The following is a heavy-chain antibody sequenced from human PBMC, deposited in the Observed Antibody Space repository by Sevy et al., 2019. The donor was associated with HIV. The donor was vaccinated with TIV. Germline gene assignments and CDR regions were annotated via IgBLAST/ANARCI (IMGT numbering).Heavy chain of an antibody. Sequence: SGPTLVKPTQTLTLTCTFSGFSLDNSGVGVGWVRQPPGKALEWLTLIYWDDDNRYSPSLKNRLTITKDNSKKQVVLTMTNMDPVDTATYYCAYSNGYTYPFHYWGQGTLVTVSS. D-gene: IGHD5-18*01. CDR1: GFSLDNSGVG. CDR2: IYWDDDN. J-gene: IGHJ4*02. CDR3: AYSNGYTYPFHY. V-gene: IGHV2-5*02.